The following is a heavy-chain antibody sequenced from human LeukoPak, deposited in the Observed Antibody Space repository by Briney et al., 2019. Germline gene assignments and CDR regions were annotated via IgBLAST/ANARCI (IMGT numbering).Heavy chain of an antibody. J-gene: IGHJ4*02. V-gene: IGHV4-59*01. CDR3: ARGQWLAFQYDY. CDR2: IYYSGST. CDR1: GFTFSSYG. D-gene: IGHD6-19*01. Sequence: GSLRLSCAASGFTFSSYGMSWIRQPPGKGLEWIGYIYYSGSTNYNPSLKSRVTISVDTSKNQFSLKLSSVTAADTAVYYCARGQWLAFQYDYWGQGTLVTVSS.